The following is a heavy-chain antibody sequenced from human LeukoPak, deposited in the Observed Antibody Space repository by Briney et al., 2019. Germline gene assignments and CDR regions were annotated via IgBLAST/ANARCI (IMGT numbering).Heavy chain of an antibody. CDR2: ISSSSSYI. D-gene: IGHD6-13*01. CDR1: GFTFSSFG. CDR3: ARSHSSSCPDY. V-gene: IGHV3-21*01. Sequence: GGSLRLSCAASGFTFSSFGMHWVRQAPGKGLEWVSSISSSSSYIYYADSVKGRFTISRDNAKNSLYLQMNSLRAEDTAVYYCARSHSSSCPDYWGQGTLVTVSS. J-gene: IGHJ4*02.